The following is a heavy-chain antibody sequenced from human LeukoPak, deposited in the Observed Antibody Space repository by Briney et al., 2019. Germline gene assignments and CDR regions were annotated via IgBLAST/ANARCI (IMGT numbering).Heavy chain of an antibody. CDR2: ISYDGSNK. CDR1: GFAFSSYA. V-gene: IGHV3-30*04. J-gene: IGHJ4*01. CDR3: ARAVTMARGVIILSSQYDY. D-gene: IGHD3-10*01. Sequence: GGSLRLSCAASGFAFSSYAMHWVRQAPGEGLEWVAVISYDGSNKYYADSVKGRFTISRDNSKNTLYLQMNSLRAEDTAVYYCARAVTMARGVIILSSQYDYWGQGTLVTVSS.